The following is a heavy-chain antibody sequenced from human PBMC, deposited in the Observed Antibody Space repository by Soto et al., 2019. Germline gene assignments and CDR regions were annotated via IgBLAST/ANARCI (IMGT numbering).Heavy chain of an antibody. CDR2: ISYDGSNK. CDR3: ASERGGFSPAVC. Sequence: QVQLVESGGGVVQPGRSLRLSCAASGFTFSSYAMHWVRQAPGKGLEWVAVISYDGSNKYYADSVKGRFTTTRDNSKTTMYLQMTALGAGDTAVYYCASERGGFSPAVCCGQGALVTASS. D-gene: IGHD3-16*01. V-gene: IGHV3-30-3*01. J-gene: IGHJ4*02. CDR1: GFTFSSYA.